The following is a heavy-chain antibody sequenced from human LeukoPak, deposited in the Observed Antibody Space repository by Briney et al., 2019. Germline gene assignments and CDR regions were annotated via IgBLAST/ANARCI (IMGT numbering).Heavy chain of an antibody. D-gene: IGHD3-22*01. CDR1: GFTVSSIH. V-gene: IGHV3-53*01. CDR2: IYGGGST. J-gene: IGHJ4*02. Sequence: GGSLRLSCAAPGFTVSSIHMSWVRQAPGKGLEWVSVIYGGGSTYYADSVKGRFTISRDNSKNTLYLQMNSLRAEDTAVYYCARGSGYYLGNYWGQGTLVTASS. CDR3: ARGSGYYLGNY.